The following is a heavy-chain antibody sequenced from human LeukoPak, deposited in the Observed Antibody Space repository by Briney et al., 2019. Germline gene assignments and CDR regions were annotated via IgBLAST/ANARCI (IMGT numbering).Heavy chain of an antibody. CDR1: GGSISSSSYY. J-gene: IGHJ5*02. CDR2: INHSGST. D-gene: IGHD3-10*01. CDR3: ARHDPHGVWFDP. Sequence: PSETLSLTCTVSGGSISSSSYYWGWIRQPPGKGLEWIGEINHSGSTNYNPSLKSRVTISVDTSKNQFSLKLSSVTAADTAVYYCARHDPHGVWFDPWGQGTLVTVSS. V-gene: IGHV4-39*01.